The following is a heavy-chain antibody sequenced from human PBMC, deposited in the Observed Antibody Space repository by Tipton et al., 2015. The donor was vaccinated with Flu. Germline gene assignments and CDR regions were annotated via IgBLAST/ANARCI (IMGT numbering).Heavy chain of an antibody. CDR2: IYYSGST. J-gene: IGHJ3*02. CDR3: AREWGAAFDI. V-gene: IGHV4-59*01. CDR1: GGSISSYY. D-gene: IGHD3-16*01. Sequence: TLSLTCTVSGGSISSYYWSWIRQPPGKGLEWIGYIYYSGSTNYNPSLKSRVTISVDTSKNQFSLKLSSVTAADTAVYYCAREWGAAFDIWGQVTMVTVSS.